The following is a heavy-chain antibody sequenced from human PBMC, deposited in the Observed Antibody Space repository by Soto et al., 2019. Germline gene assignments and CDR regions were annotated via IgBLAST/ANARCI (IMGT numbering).Heavy chain of an antibody. CDR1: GFTFSTYW. CDR2: IKQDGSEK. Sequence: PGGSLRLSCAASGFTFSTYWMSWVRQAPGKGLEWVANIKQDGSEKYYVDSVKGRFTISRDNTKKSLYLQMNSLRVDDTAVYYCARGISLDYWGQGTLVTVSS. V-gene: IGHV3-7*04. J-gene: IGHJ4*02. CDR3: ARGISLDY.